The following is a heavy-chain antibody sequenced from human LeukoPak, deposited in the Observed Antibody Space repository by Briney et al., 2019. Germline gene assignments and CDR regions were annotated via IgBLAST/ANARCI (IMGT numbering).Heavy chain of an antibody. J-gene: IGHJ4*02. CDR1: GFTFSLYA. V-gene: IGHV3-23*01. CDR2: ISGSGGST. CDR3: AKGHVEMATITAFDY. Sequence: GRSLRLSCAASGFTFSLYAMNWVRQAPGKGLEWVSAISGSGGSTYYADSVKGRFTISRDNSKNTLYLQMNSLRAEDTAVYYCAKGHVEMATITAFDYWGQGTLVTVSS. D-gene: IGHD5-24*01.